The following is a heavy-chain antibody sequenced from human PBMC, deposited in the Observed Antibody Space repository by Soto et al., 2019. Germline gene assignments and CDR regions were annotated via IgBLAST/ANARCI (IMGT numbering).Heavy chain of an antibody. Sequence: EVQLVESGGGLVKPGGSLRLSCAASGFTFSSYSMNWVRQAPGKGLEWVSSISSSSSYIYYADSVKGRFTISRDNAKNYLYLQMNSLRAEDTAVYYCARGVYYYGSGSLADYYYGMDVWGQGTKVTVSS. CDR1: GFTFSSYS. V-gene: IGHV3-21*01. CDR2: ISSSSSYI. J-gene: IGHJ6*02. D-gene: IGHD3-10*01. CDR3: ARGVYYYGSGSLADYYYGMDV.